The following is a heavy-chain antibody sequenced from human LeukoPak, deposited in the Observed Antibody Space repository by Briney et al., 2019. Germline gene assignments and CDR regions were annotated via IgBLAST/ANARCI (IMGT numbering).Heavy chain of an antibody. Sequence: GASVKVSCTASGGTFSSYAINWVRQAPGQGLEWMGGIIPIFGTANYAQKFQGRVTITADESTSTAYMELSSLRSEDTAVYYSARDLRNYDSSGEFDPWGQGTLVTVSS. J-gene: IGHJ5*02. D-gene: IGHD3-22*01. CDR2: IIPIFGTA. CDR3: ARDLRNYDSSGEFDP. CDR1: GGTFSSYA. V-gene: IGHV1-69*13.